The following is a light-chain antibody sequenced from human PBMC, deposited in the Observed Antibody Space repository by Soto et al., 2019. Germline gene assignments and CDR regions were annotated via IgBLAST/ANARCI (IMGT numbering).Light chain of an antibody. Sequence: DIQMTQSPSSLSASVGDRVTITCRASQSISSYLNWYQQKPGKAPKLLIYAASSLQSGVPSRFSGSVSGTDFTLTISSLQPEDFATYYGQHSYSTPPTFRQGTKVEIK. CDR3: QHSYSTPPT. V-gene: IGKV1-39*01. CDR1: QSISSY. J-gene: IGKJ1*01. CDR2: AAS.